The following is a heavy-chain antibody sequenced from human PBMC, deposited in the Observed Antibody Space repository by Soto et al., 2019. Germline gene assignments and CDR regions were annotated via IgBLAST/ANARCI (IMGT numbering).Heavy chain of an antibody. V-gene: IGHV1-18*01. D-gene: IGHD3-9*01. CDR1: GYTFTSHG. Sequence: HVQLVQSGGEVKKPGASVKVSCKASGYTFTSHGISWVRQAPGQGLEWMGWISTYNGKTDYAQKFQGRVTMTADTRTSTGYMELRSLSSDDTAVYYCARLLTEGVTYREDAFDIWGQGTKVTVSS. CDR3: ARLLTEGVTYREDAFDI. J-gene: IGHJ3*02. CDR2: ISTYNGKT.